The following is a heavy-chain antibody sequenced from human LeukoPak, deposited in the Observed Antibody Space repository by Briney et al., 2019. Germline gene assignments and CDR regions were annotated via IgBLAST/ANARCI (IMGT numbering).Heavy chain of an antibody. J-gene: IGHJ4*02. D-gene: IGHD6-19*01. Sequence: PGGSLRLSCAASGFTVSSNYMSWVRQAPGKGLEWVSVIYSGGSTYYADSVKGRFTISRDNSKNTLYLRMNSLRAEDTAVYYCARVPQNIAVAGTWFDYWGQGTLVTVSS. CDR2: IYSGGST. CDR3: ARVPQNIAVAGTWFDY. CDR1: GFTVSSNY. V-gene: IGHV3-53*01.